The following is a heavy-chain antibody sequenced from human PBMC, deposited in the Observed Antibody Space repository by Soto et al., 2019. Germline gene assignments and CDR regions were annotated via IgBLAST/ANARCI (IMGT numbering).Heavy chain of an antibody. CDR1: GYSISSSNW. Sequence: SETLSLTCAVSGYSISSSNWWGWIRQPPGKGLEWIGYIYYSGTTYYNPSLKSRVTMSVDTSKNQFSLKLTSVTAVDTAVYYCARDLGSSWYPEYLQHWGQGTLVTVSS. J-gene: IGHJ1*01. D-gene: IGHD6-13*01. CDR3: ARDLGSSWYPEYLQH. CDR2: IYYSGTT. V-gene: IGHV4-28*03.